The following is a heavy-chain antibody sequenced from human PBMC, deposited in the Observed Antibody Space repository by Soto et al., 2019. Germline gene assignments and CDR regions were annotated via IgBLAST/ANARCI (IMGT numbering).Heavy chain of an antibody. J-gene: IGHJ4*02. CDR2: ISSSSSYI. CDR1: GFTFSSYS. D-gene: IGHD3-22*01. CDR3: ARGRAYYYDSSGYSRFYFDY. Sequence: GSLRLSCAASGFTFSSYSMNWVRQAPGKGLEWVSSISSSSSYIYYADSVKGRFTISRDNAKNSLYLQMNSLRAEDTAVYYCARGRAYYYDSSGYSRFYFDYWGQGTLVTVPQ. V-gene: IGHV3-21*01.